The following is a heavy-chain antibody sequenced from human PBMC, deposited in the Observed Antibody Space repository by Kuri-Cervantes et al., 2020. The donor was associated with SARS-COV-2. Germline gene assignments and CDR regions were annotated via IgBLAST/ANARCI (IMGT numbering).Heavy chain of an antibody. V-gene: IGHV3-23*01. CDR1: GFTFSSYA. J-gene: IGHJ4*02. CDR3: AKRSGSYFDY. Sequence: LSLTCAASGFTFSSYAMSWVRQAPGKGLEWVSAISGSGGSTYYADSVKGRFTISRDNSKNTLYLQINSLRAEDTAVYYCAKRSGSYFDYWGQGTLVTVSS. CDR2: ISGSGGST. D-gene: IGHD3-3*01.